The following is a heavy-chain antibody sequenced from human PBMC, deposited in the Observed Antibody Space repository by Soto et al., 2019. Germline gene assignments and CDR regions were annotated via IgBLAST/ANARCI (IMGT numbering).Heavy chain of an antibody. Sequence: ASVKVSCKASGYTFTSYYMHWVRQAPGQGLEWMGITNPSGGSTSYAQKFQGRVTMTRDTSTSTVYMELSSLRSEDTAVYYCARLTIVVGHAYWGQGTLVTVSS. D-gene: IGHD1-26*01. V-gene: IGHV1-46*01. CDR2: TNPSGGST. CDR3: ARLTIVVGHAY. CDR1: GYTFTSYY. J-gene: IGHJ4*02.